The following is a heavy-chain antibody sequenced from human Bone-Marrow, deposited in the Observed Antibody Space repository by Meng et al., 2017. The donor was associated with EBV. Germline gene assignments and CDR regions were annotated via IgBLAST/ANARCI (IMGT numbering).Heavy chain of an antibody. CDR2: IHHGGST. V-gene: IGHV4-4*02. CDR1: GGPISHDNW. Sequence: VQSREAGPGCVKVSGTLSLTCCLVGGPISHDNWWTWVRQPPGKGLEWVGEIHHGGSTNYNPSLKSRVTISLDKSKNQFSLRLTSVTAADTAVYYCSIIIYGSGLNSWFDPWGQGTLVTVSS. CDR3: SIIIYGSGLNSWFDP. D-gene: IGHD3-10*01. J-gene: IGHJ5*02.